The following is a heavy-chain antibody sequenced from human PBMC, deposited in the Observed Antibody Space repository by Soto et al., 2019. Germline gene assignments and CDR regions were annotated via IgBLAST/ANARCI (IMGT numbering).Heavy chain of an antibody. V-gene: IGHV3-30*18. D-gene: IGHD1-26*01. CDR2: ISYDGSNT. J-gene: IGHJ6*02. CDR3: AKGAGDRLSLGMDV. Sequence: LRLSCAASGFSISDYGMEWVRQAPGKGLEWVALISYDGSNTYYADSVKGRFTISRDNSKDTLFLQMTGLRREDTAVYYCAKGAGDRLSLGMDVWGQGTTVTVSS. CDR1: GFSISDYG.